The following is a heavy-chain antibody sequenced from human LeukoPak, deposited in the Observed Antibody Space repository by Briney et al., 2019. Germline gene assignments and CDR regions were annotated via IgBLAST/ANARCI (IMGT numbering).Heavy chain of an antibody. V-gene: IGHV4-39*01. CDR3: ARHRRYGSGSYFRRRSYYYMDV. D-gene: IGHD3-10*01. J-gene: IGHJ6*03. CDR1: GGSISSSSYY. Sequence: SETLSLTCTVSGGSISSSSYYWGWIRQPPGKGLEWIGSIYYSGSTYYNPSLKSRVTISVDTSKNQFSLKLSSVTAADTAVYYCARHRRYGSGSYFRRRSYYYMDVWGKGTTVTISS. CDR2: IYYSGST.